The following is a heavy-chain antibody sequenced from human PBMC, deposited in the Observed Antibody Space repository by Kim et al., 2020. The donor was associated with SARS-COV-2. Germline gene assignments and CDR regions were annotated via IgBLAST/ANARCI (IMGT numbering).Heavy chain of an antibody. V-gene: IGHV1-46*03. CDR3: ARTVQLWDYFGY. CDR2: INPSGGST. J-gene: IGHJ4*02. D-gene: IGHD5-18*01. CDR1: GYTFTSYY. Sequence: ASVKVSCKASGYTFTSYYMHWVRQAPGQGLEWMGIINPSGGSTSYAQKFQGRVTMTRDTSTSTVYMELSSLRTEDTAVYYCARTVQLWDYFGYWGQGTLVTVSS.